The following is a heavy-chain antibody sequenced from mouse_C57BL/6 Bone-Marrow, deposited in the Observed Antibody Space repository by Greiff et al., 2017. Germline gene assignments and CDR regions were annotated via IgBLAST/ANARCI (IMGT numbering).Heavy chain of an antibody. CDR3: AKGGNYVGDY. CDR1: GYTFTSYW. V-gene: IGHV1-59*01. Sequence: QVQLQQPGAELVRPGTSVKLSCKASGYTFTSYWMNWVKQRPGPGLEWIGVIDPSDSSTNYNQKFKGKATLTVDTSSSTAYMQLSSLPSEDSAVYYCAKGGNYVGDYRGQGTTLTVSS. D-gene: IGHD2-1*01. CDR2: IDPSDSST. J-gene: IGHJ2*01.